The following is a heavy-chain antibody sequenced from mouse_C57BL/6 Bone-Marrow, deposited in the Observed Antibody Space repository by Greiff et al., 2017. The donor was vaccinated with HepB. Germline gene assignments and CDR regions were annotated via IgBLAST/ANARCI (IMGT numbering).Heavy chain of an antibody. J-gene: IGHJ1*03. CDR3: ARYRYGSNYWYFDV. CDR2: IYPGGGYT. CDR1: GYTFTNYW. V-gene: IGHV1-63*01. D-gene: IGHD1-1*01. Sequence: VMLVESGAELVRPGTSVKMSCKASGYTFTNYWIGWAKQRPGHGLEWIGDIYPGGGYTNYNEKFKGKATLTADKSSSTAYMQFSSLTSEDSAIYYCARYRYGSNYWYFDVWGTGTTVTVSS.